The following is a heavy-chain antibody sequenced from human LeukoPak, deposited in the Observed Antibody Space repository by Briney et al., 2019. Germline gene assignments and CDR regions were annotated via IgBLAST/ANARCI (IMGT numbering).Heavy chain of an antibody. CDR1: GGSISSYY. D-gene: IGHD6-19*01. CDR3: ARSPVAGYFDY. J-gene: IGHJ4*02. Sequence: SETLSLTCTVSGGSISSYYWSWIRQPAGKGLEWIGRIDTSGNTNYKPSLKSRVTMSVDTSKKQFSLKLSSVTAADTAVYYCARSPVAGYFDYWGQGTLVTVSS. CDR2: IDTSGNT. V-gene: IGHV4-4*07.